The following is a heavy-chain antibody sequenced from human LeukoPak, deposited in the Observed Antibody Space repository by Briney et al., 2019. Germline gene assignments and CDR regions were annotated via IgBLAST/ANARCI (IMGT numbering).Heavy chain of an antibody. CDR2: VYYTGT. J-gene: IGHJ6*03. Sequence: PSETLSLTCTVSGGSISSYYWSWIRQPPGKGLEWIGYVYYTGTNYNPSLKSRVSISLDTSKNQFSLKLNSVTAPDTAVYYCARVGGGLVLPANYYYMDVWGKGTTVTISS. V-gene: IGHV4-59*01. CDR3: ARVGGGLVLPANYYYMDV. CDR1: GGSISSYY. D-gene: IGHD2-2*01.